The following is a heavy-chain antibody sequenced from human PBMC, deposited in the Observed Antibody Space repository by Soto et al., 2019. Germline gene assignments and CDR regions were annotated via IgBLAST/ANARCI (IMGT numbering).Heavy chain of an antibody. D-gene: IGHD2-21*01. CDR2: ISNRGTTM. CDR1: GFTFSSYN. Sequence: DVQLVESGGGLVQYGGSLRLSCAASGFTFSSYNMNWVRQAPGKGLEWVAYISNRGTTMDYADSVKGRFTISRDNAKNLLNLQMNSLKDEDTAVYFCLRDVIRRGQGTTVTV. J-gene: IGHJ6*02. CDR3: LRDVIR. V-gene: IGHV3-48*02.